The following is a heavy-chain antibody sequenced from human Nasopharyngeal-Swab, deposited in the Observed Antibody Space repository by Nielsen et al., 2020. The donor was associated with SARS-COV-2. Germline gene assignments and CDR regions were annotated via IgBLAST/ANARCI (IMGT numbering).Heavy chain of an antibody. CDR3: ARGYCGGACPEGY. D-gene: IGHD2-21*01. Sequence: VRQAPGKGLEWVANIKKDGSEKYYVDSVKGRFTISRDNAKISLYLQMNSLRAEDTAVYYCARGYCGGACPEGYWGQGTLVTVSS. CDR2: IKKDGSEK. V-gene: IGHV3-7*03. J-gene: IGHJ4*02.